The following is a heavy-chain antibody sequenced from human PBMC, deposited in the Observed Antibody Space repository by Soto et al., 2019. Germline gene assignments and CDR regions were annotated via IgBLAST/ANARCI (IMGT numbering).Heavy chain of an antibody. Sequence: SETLSLTCAVSGGSVTSSNYWSWVRQPPGKGLEWIGEIYHSGVTHYNPSLKSRVTISVDTSKNQFSLKLSSVTAADTAVYYCAREPLCGGDCSYFDYWGQGTLVTVSS. CDR2: IYHSGVT. J-gene: IGHJ4*02. V-gene: IGHV4-4*02. CDR1: GGSVTSSNY. D-gene: IGHD2-21*02. CDR3: AREPLCGGDCSYFDY.